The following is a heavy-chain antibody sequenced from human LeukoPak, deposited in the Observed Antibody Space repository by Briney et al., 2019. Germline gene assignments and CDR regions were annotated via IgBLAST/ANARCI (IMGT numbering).Heavy chain of an antibody. V-gene: IGHV1-69*05. CDR1: GGTFSSYA. J-gene: IGHJ6*03. Sequence: GSSVKVSCKASGGTFSSYAISWVRQAPGQGLEWMGGIIPIFGTANYAQKFQGRVTITTDESTSTAYMDLSSLRSEDTAVYYCGTLQLLLGSYYYYYMDVWGKGTTVTVSS. CDR2: IIPIFGTA. D-gene: IGHD5-18*01. CDR3: GTLQLLLGSYYYYYMDV.